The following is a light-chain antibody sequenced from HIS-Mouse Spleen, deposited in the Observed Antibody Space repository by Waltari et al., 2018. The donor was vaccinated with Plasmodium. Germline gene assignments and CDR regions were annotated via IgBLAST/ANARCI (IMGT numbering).Light chain of an antibody. V-gene: IGLV1-44*01. Sequence: QSVLTQPPSASGTPGQRFTISCSGSSSNIGSTTVTWYQQPPGTAPKLLLYSNNQRPYGVPDRCSGSKSGTSASLAISGLQSEDEADYYCAAWDDSLNGWVFGGGTKLTVL. CDR2: SNN. CDR3: AAWDDSLNGWV. CDR1: SSNIGSTT. J-gene: IGLJ3*02.